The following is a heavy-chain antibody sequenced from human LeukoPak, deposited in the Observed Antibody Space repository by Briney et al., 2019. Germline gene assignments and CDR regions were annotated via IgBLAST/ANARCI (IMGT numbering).Heavy chain of an antibody. V-gene: IGHV1-69*13. D-gene: IGHD4-23*01. CDR2: IIPIFGTA. CDR3: ARPSTVVTPYYFDY. Sequence: GASVKVSCKAPGGTFSSYAISWVRQAPGQGLEWMGGIIPIFGTANYAQKFQGRVTITADESTSTAYMELSSLRSEDTAVYYCARPSTVVTPYYFDYWGQGTLVTVSS. J-gene: IGHJ4*02. CDR1: GGTFSSYA.